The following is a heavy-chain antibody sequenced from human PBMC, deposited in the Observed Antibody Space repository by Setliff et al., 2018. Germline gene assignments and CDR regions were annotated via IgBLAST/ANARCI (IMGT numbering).Heavy chain of an antibody. CDR1: GGSISSGSYY. CDR2: IYYSGST. J-gene: IGHJ6*02. Sequence: SETLSLTCTVSGGSISSGSYYWSWIRQPPGKGLEWIGSIYYSGSTYYNPSLKSRVTISVDTSKNQFSLKLSSVTAADTAVYYCARVSSYGSGSYYYYYYGMDVWGQGTTVTVSS. V-gene: IGHV4-39*07. D-gene: IGHD3-10*01. CDR3: ARVSSYGSGSYYYYYYGMDV.